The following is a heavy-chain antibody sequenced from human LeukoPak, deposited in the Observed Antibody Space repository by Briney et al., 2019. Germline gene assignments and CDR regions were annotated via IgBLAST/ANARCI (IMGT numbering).Heavy chain of an antibody. CDR2: IYSGGST. J-gene: IGHJ5*02. V-gene: IGHV3-53*01. CDR3: AKDGSSSWYNWFDP. CDR1: GFTVSSNY. Sequence: PGGSLRLSCAASGFTVSSNYMSWVRQAPGKGLEWVSVIYSGGSTYYADSVKGRFTISRDNSKNTLHLQMNSLRAEDTAVYYCAKDGSSSWYNWFDPWGQGTQVTVSS. D-gene: IGHD6-13*01.